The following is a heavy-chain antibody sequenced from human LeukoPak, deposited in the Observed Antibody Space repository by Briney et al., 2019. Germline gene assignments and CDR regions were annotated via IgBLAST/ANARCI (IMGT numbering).Heavy chain of an antibody. V-gene: IGHV4-34*01. D-gene: IGHD6-19*01. Sequence: KPSETLSLTCAVYGGPFSGYYWSWIRQPPGKGLEWIGEINHSGSTNYNPSLRSRVTISVDTSKNQFSLKFTSMTAADTAVYYCARSSKTQWLPPGDGFDIWGRGTLVTVSS. CDR1: GGPFSGYY. J-gene: IGHJ3*02. CDR3: ARSSKTQWLPPGDGFDI. CDR2: INHSGST.